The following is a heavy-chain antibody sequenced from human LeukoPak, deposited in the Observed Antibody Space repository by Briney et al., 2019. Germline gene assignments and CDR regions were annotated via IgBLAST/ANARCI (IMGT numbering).Heavy chain of an antibody. CDR2: IYSGGST. V-gene: IGHV3-66*01. Sequence: GGSLRLSCTASGFTVSSNYMSWVRQAPGKGLEWVSVIYSGGSTYYADSVKGRFTISRDNAKNSLYLQMNSLRAEDTAVYYCARYHTTVSGMDVWGQGTTVTVSS. D-gene: IGHD4-17*01. CDR3: ARYHTTVSGMDV. CDR1: GFTVSSNY. J-gene: IGHJ6*02.